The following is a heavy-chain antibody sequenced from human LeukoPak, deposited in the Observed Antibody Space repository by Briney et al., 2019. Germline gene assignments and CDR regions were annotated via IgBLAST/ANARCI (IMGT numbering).Heavy chain of an antibody. CDR2: ISSSSSYI. V-gene: IGHV3-21*01. CDR3: ARDYYKNFDY. J-gene: IGHJ4*02. D-gene: IGHD3-22*01. Sequence: GGSLRLSCAASGFTFSSYTMNWVRQAPGKGLEWVSAISSSSSYIYYADSVKGRFTISRDNAKNSLYLQMNSLRAEDTAVYCCARDYYKNFDYWGQGTLVTVSS. CDR1: GFTFSSYT.